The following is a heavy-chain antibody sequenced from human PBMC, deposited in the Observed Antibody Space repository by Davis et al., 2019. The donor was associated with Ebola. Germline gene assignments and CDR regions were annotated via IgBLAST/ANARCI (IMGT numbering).Heavy chain of an antibody. D-gene: IGHD6-25*01. V-gene: IGHV4-61*08. CDR1: GGSVNSGGYY. CDR2: IYNSGAT. Sequence: MPSETLSLTCSVSGGSVNSGGYYWTWIRQSPGKGLEWIGYIYNSGATKYNPSHKGRLTISIDTSKNQFSLQLRSVTAADTAVYYCARDSRPPYNYFGIDVWGQGTTVTVSS. CDR3: ARDSRPPYNYFGIDV. J-gene: IGHJ6*02.